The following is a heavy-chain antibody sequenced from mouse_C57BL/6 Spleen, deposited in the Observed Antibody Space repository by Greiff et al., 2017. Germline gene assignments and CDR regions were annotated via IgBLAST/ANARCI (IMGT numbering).Heavy chain of an antibody. D-gene: IGHD2-2*01. CDR3: TRGGLNYGYLYYFDY. Sequence: DVKLVESGEGLVKPGGSLKLSCAASGFTFSSYAMSWVRQTPEKRLEWVAYISSGGDYIYYADTVKGRFTISRDNARNTLYLQMSSLKSEDTAMYYCTRGGLNYGYLYYFDYWGQGTTLTVSS. CDR2: ISSGGDYI. J-gene: IGHJ2*01. V-gene: IGHV5-9-1*02. CDR1: GFTFSSYA.